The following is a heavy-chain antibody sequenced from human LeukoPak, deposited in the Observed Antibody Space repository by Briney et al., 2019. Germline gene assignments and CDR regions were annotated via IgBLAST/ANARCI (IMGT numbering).Heavy chain of an antibody. CDR1: GFTFSTYA. Sequence: GRSLRLSCAASGFTFSTYAIHWVRQAPGKGLEWVAVIWYDGSEQYYADSVKGRFIISRDNSKSTSDLQMNSLRAEDTAVYYCAREGDSRWGELAPWGQGTLVTVSA. V-gene: IGHV3-33*01. D-gene: IGHD3-16*01. CDR2: IWYDGSEQ. CDR3: AREGDSRWGELAP. J-gene: IGHJ1*01.